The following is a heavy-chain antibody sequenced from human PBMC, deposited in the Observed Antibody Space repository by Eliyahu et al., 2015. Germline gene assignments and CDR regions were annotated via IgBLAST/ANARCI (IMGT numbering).Heavy chain of an antibody. D-gene: IGHD1-26*01. Sequence: QVQLVESGGGVVQPGRSLXLXCAXXGFPFTSYPIHWVRQAPGKGLEWVAVDGANKFYAESVQGRFSISRDTSKNTVYLQMNSLTLEDTALYYCAREGGNYYYLFDSWGQGTLVTVSS. CDR2: DGANK. CDR3: AREGGNYYYLFDS. J-gene: IGHJ4*02. V-gene: IGHV3-30-3*01. CDR1: GFPFTSYP.